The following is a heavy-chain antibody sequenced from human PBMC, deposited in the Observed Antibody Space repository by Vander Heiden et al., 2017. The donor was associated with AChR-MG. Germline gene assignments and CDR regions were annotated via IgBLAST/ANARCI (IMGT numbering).Heavy chain of an antibody. J-gene: IGHJ4*02. CDR2: IRYDGSNK. CDR3: AKVDSSGSY. D-gene: IGHD3-22*01. Sequence: QVQLVESGGGVVQPGGSLRLSCAASGFTFSSYGMHWVRQAPGKGLEWVAFIRYDGSNKYYADSVKGRFTISRDNSKNTLYLQMNSLRAEDTAVYYCAKVDSSGSYWGQGTLVTVSS. CDR1: GFTFSSYG. V-gene: IGHV3-30*02.